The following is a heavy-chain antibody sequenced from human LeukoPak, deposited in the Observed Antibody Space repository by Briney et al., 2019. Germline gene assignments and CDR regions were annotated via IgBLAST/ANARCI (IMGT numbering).Heavy chain of an antibody. D-gene: IGHD2/OR15-2a*01. CDR3: ARAFRARYLDL. CDR2: IYYSGST. CDR1: GGSITTSSYY. V-gene: IGHV4-39*01. J-gene: IGHJ2*01. Sequence: SETLSLTCTVSGGSITTSSYYWGWIRQPPGKGLEWIGIIYYSGSTYYNPSLKGRVTISVDTSKNQFSLKLSSVTAADTAVYYCARAFRARYLDLWGRGTLVTVSS.